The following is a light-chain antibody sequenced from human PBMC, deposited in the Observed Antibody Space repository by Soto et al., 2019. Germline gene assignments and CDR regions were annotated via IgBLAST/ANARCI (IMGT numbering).Light chain of an antibody. CDR3: QKYRSVPV. Sequence: DIQMTQSPTSLSASVGDRVTITCRASQDIRNFVAWYQQKPGKAPTLLIYAASTLQSGVPSRFSGSGSGTNFTLTNNSLQPEDVATYSCQKYRSVPVFGPGTKVEIK. J-gene: IGKJ3*01. CDR2: AAS. CDR1: QDIRNF. V-gene: IGKV1-27*01.